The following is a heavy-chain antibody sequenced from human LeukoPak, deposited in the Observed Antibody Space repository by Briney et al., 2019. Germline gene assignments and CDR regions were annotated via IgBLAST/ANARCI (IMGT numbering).Heavy chain of an antibody. D-gene: IGHD4-17*01. CDR3: ARDTVTTFNFDY. V-gene: IGHV4-59*01. CDR1: GGSISSYY. J-gene: IGHJ4*02. Sequence: SETLSLTCTVSGGSISSYYWSWIRQPPGKGLEWIGYIYYSGGTNYNPSLKSRVTISVDTSKNQFSLKLSSVTAADTAVYYCARDTVTTFNFDYWGQGTLVTVSS. CDR2: IYYSGGT.